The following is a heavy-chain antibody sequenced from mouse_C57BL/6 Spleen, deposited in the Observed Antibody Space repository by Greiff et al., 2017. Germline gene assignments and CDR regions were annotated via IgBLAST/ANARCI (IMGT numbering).Heavy chain of an antibody. J-gene: IGHJ4*01. CDR3: ALGPTITARGVYCYAMDY. D-gene: IGHD2-4*01. V-gene: IGHV1-9*01. Sequence: VQLQQSGAELMKPGASVKLSCKATGYTFTGYWIEWVKQRPGHGLEWIGEILPGSGSTNYNEKFKGKATFTADTSSNTAYMQLNSLTTEDSAIYYCALGPTITARGVYCYAMDYWGQGTSVTVSS. CDR1: GYTFTGYW. CDR2: ILPGSGST.